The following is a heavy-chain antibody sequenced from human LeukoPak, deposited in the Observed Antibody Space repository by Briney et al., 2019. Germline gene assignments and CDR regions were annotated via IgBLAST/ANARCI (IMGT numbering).Heavy chain of an antibody. CDR2: ITWAGADT. J-gene: IGHJ6*03. CDR1: GFTFDDYA. D-gene: IGHD6-13*01. Sequence: PGGSLRLSCAAAGFTFDDYAMHWVRQAPGKGLEWVSLITWAGADTFYADSVKGRFTISRDNSKNSLYLQMNSLRVEETAFYYWPKDIAIAGTPPQHIYHYTDVCGKGTTVTVPS. V-gene: IGHV3-43D*03. CDR3: PKDIAIAGTPPQHIYHYTDV.